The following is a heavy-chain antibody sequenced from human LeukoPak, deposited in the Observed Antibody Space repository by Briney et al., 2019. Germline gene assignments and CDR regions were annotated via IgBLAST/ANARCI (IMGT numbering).Heavy chain of an antibody. D-gene: IGHD6-6*01. J-gene: IGHJ5*02. Sequence: ASVKVSCKASGYTFIGYYMHWVRQAPGQGLEWMGWINPNTGRTNYAQNFQGRVTMTSDTSISTAYMELNSLRSDDTAVYYCARGLGPIAMFDPWGQGTLVTVSS. CDR2: INPNTGRT. CDR3: ARGLGPIAMFDP. CDR1: GYTFIGYY. V-gene: IGHV1-2*02.